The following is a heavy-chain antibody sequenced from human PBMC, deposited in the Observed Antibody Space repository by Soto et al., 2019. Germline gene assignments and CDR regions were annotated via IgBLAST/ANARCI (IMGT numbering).Heavy chain of an antibody. CDR3: AKDTYFRDSSGYYVFDY. J-gene: IGHJ4*02. CDR2: IIPILGIA. CDR1: GGTFSSYT. D-gene: IGHD3-22*01. V-gene: IGHV1-69*04. Sequence: ASVKVSCKASGGTFSSYTISWVRQAPGQGLEWMGRIIPILGIANYAQKFQGRVTITADKSTSTAYMVFLHMNSLRPEDTAVYHCAKDTYFRDSSGYYVFDYWGPGTQVTVSS.